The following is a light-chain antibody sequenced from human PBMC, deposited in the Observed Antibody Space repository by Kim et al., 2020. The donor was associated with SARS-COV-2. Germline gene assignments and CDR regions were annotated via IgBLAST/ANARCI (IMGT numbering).Light chain of an antibody. CDR1: QSISSY. CDR3: QQSYSTPLP. Sequence: DIQLTQSPSSLSASVGDRINITCRASQSISSYLNWYHQTPGKAPKLLISGVSSLQSGVPSRISGSGSGTDFTLTIRGLQLEDFAIYSCQQSYSTPLPFGGGTKVDIK. V-gene: IGKV1-39*01. CDR2: GVS. J-gene: IGKJ4*01.